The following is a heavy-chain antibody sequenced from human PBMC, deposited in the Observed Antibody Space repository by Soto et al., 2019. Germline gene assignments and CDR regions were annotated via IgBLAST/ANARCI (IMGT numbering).Heavy chain of an antibody. CDR3: AKDSSVTAAGSGGWFDP. J-gene: IGHJ5*02. Sequence: QVQLVESGGGVVQPGRSLRLSCAASGFDFNTYGLHGVRQAPGKEREWVAAISFDGGSQYYADSVKGRFTISRDKSNSTLYLQMNSLGAEDTATYFCAKDSSVTAAGSGGWFDPWGPGTLVIVS. V-gene: IGHV3-30*18. CDR2: ISFDGGSQ. D-gene: IGHD6-13*01. CDR1: GFDFNTYG.